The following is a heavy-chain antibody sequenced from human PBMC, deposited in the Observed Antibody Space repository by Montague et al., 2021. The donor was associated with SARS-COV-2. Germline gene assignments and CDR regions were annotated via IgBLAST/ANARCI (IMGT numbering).Heavy chain of an antibody. CDR1: GGSVGSDNW. J-gene: IGHJ4*02. V-gene: IGHV4-4*02. CDR2: IYHSGTT. Sequence: SETLSLTCTVSGGSVGSDNWWTWVRQPPGKGLEWIGEIYHSGTTNYNPSLKSRVTISVDTSKNQFSLKLSSVTAADTAVYYCARHERQWLRLYPYYFDYWGQGTLVTVSS. D-gene: IGHD5-12*01. CDR3: ARHERQWLRLYPYYFDY.